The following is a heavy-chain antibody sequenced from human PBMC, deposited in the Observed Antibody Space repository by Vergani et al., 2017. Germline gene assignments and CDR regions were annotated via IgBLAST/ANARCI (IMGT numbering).Heavy chain of an antibody. J-gene: IGHJ4*02. CDR1: GFTFNDYY. CDR3: ARGGRQQLAYIDY. D-gene: IGHD6-13*01. V-gene: IGHV3-11*05. Sequence: QVQLVESGGGLVKPGGSQRLSCAASGFTFNDYYMSWIRQAPGKGLEWVSYISSSSSYTNYADSVKGRFTISRDNAKNSLYLQMNSLRAEDTAVYYCARGGRQQLAYIDYWGQGTLVTVSS. CDR2: ISSSSSYT.